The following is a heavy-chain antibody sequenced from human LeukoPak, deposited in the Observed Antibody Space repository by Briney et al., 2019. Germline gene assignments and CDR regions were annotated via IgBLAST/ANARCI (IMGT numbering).Heavy chain of an antibody. CDR3: ARGGSSPGAAFDI. D-gene: IGHD6-6*01. J-gene: IGHJ3*02. CDR1: GFTFSSYW. CDR2: IKQDGSEK. V-gene: IGHV3-7*01. Sequence: GGSLRLSCAASGFTFSSYWMSWVRQAPGKGLGWVANIKQDGSEKYYVDSVKGRFTISRDNAKNSLYLQMNSLRAEDTAVYYCARGGSSPGAAFDIWGQGTMVTVSS.